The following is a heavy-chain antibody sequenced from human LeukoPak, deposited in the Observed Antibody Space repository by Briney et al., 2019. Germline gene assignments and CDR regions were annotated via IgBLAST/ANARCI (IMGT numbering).Heavy chain of an antibody. CDR3: AKDRFGPFDP. Sequence: GGSLSLSCAASGCTFSSYAMSWVRQAPGKGLEWVSAISGSGGSTYYADSVKGRFTISRDNSKNTLYLQMNSLRAEDTAVYYCAKDRFGPFDPWGQGTLVTVSS. CDR2: ISGSGGST. D-gene: IGHD3-10*01. J-gene: IGHJ5*02. V-gene: IGHV3-23*01. CDR1: GCTFSSYA.